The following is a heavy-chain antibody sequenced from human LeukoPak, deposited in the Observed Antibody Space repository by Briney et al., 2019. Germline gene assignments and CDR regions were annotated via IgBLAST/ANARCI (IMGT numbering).Heavy chain of an antibody. CDR3: ARDNPGLYPFDN. CDR2: IRGSDDTT. V-gene: IGHV3-23*01. CDR1: GFTVNNYA. J-gene: IGHJ4*02. Sequence: GGSLRLSCAVSGFTVNNYAMSWVRQAPGKGLEWVSVIRGSDDTTNYADSVKGRFTISRDNSKNTLYLQLNSLRAEDTAVYFCARDNPGLYPFDNWCQGTLVTVSS. D-gene: IGHD3-16*01.